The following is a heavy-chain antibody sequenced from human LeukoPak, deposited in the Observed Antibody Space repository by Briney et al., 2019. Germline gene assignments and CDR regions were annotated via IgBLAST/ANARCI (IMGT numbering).Heavy chain of an antibody. D-gene: IGHD3-10*01. Sequence: SETLSLTCTVSGGSISSYYWSWIRQPPGKGLEWIGYIYYSGTTSYNPSLKTRVTISIDTSKNQFSLKLSSVTAADTAVYYCARVLRPMASQYYFDYWGQGTLVTVSS. V-gene: IGHV4-59*01. CDR3: ARVLRPMASQYYFDY. CDR2: IYYSGTT. CDR1: GGSISSYY. J-gene: IGHJ4*02.